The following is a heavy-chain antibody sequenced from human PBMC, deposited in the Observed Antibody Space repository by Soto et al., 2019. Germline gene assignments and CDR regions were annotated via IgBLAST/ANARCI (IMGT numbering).Heavy chain of an antibody. Sequence: QVQLVESGGGVVQPGTSLRLSCEASGFTFSGFGMHWVRQAPGKGLEWVAVIWYDGSKKYYADCVKGRFTNSRDNSKNALYLQMTSLRAEDTAVYYCARGRGGSYGGNTAHFDIWGQGTLVTVSS. CDR2: IWYDGSKK. J-gene: IGHJ3*02. D-gene: IGHD4-17*01. V-gene: IGHV3-33*01. CDR3: ARGRGGSYGGNTAHFDI. CDR1: GFTFSGFG.